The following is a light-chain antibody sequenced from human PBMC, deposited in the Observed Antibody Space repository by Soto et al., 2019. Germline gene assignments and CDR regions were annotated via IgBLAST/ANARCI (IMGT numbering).Light chain of an antibody. V-gene: IGLV1-51*01. CDR3: GTWESSRNWV. CDR2: DNL. Sequence: QSVLTQSPSVSAAPGQTVSISCSGTSSNIENNYVSWYQVLPKTAPKLLIYDNLKRPSGIPDRFSGSKSGTSATLVITGLQTGDEADYYCGTWESSRNWVFGGGTKLPVL. CDR1: SSNIENNY. J-gene: IGLJ3*02.